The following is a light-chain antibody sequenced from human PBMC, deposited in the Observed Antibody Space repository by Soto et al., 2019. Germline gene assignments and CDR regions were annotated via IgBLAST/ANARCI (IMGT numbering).Light chain of an antibody. CDR1: QSVSTS. CDR3: QQRSNWSPIT. Sequence: EVVLTQAPGNLSLSPGERATLSCRASQSVSTSLAWYQQKPGQAPRLLLYGASNRATGIPDRFSGSGYGTDFTLTISALEPEDFAVYYCQQRSNWSPITFGQGTRLEIK. CDR2: GAS. V-gene: IGKV3-11*01. J-gene: IGKJ5*01.